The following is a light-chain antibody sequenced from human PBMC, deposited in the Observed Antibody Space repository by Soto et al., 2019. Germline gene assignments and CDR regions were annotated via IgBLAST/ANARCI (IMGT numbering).Light chain of an antibody. J-gene: IGKJ3*01. CDR3: QQYYSYPFT. Sequence: IQMTQSPSSLSASTGDRVTVTCRASQGISSYLAWYQQKPGKAPKLLIYAASTLQSGVPSRFSGSGSGTDFTLTISCLQSEDFATYYCQQYYSYPFTFGPGTKVDIK. V-gene: IGKV1-8*01. CDR1: QGISSY. CDR2: AAS.